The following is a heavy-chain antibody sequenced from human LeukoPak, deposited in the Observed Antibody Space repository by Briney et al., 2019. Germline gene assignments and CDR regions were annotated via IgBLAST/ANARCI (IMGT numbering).Heavy chain of an antibody. CDR2: ISGYSGNT. Sequence: ASVKVSCKASGFTFTSYGFSWVRQAPGQGFEWMGWISGYSGNTNSPQKLQGRVTMTTDTSTSTVYMELRSLRSDDTAVYYCARNGRGGSGSYFDFWGQGTLVTVSS. V-gene: IGHV1-18*01. J-gene: IGHJ5*01. D-gene: IGHD3-10*01. CDR3: ARNGRGGSGSYFDF. CDR1: GFTFTSYG.